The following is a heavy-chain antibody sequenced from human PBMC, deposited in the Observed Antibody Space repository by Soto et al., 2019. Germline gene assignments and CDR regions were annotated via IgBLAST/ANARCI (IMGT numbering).Heavy chain of an antibody. D-gene: IGHD3-9*01. Sequence: SETLSLTCTVSGGSISSSSYYWGWIRQPPGKGLEWIGSIYYSGSTYYNPSLKSRVTISVDTSKNQFSLKLSSVTAADTAVYYCARWFYDIFLRYNRFYPWGQGTLVTVSA. CDR2: IYYSGST. J-gene: IGHJ5*02. CDR3: ARWFYDIFLRYNRFYP. CDR1: GGSISSSSYY. V-gene: IGHV4-39*01.